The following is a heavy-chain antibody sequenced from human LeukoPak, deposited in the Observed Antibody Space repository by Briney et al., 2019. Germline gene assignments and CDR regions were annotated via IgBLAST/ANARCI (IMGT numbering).Heavy chain of an antibody. CDR3: ARDGGNSDY. Sequence: ASETLSLTCSVSGGSISSSSYYWGWIRQPPGKGLGWIGRIYYSGSTCHNPSLKSRVTISVDTSKNQFSLKLSSVTAADPAVYYCARDGGNSDYWGQGTLVTVSS. D-gene: IGHD4-23*01. V-gene: IGHV4-39*02. CDR2: IYYSGST. CDR1: GGSISSSSYY. J-gene: IGHJ4*02.